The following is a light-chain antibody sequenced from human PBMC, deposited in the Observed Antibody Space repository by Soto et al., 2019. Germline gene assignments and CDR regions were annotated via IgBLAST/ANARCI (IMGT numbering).Light chain of an antibody. J-gene: IGKJ2*01. CDR2: GAS. CDR3: QKYSSSPLYT. Sequence: EIVLTQSPGTLSLSPGERATLSCRASQSVSSSYLAWYQQKPGQAPRLLIYGASSRATGIPDRFSGSGSGTDFTLTISRLEPEDFAVYYCQKYSSSPLYTFGQGTKLKIK. CDR1: QSVSSSY. V-gene: IGKV3-20*01.